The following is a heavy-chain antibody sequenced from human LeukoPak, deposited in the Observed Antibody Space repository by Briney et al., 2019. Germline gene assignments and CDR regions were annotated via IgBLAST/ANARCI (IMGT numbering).Heavy chain of an antibody. J-gene: IGHJ4*02. CDR3: ARDPYYYGSGSPDAAGDY. V-gene: IGHV4-38-2*02. CDR1: GYSISSGYY. CDR2: IYHSGNT. D-gene: IGHD3-10*01. Sequence: SESLSLTCTVSGYSISSGYYWGWIRQSPGKGLEWIGNIYHSGNTYYNPSLKSRVTISVDTSKNPFSLKLTSVTAADTAVYYCARDPYYYGSGSPDAAGDYWGQGTLVTVSS.